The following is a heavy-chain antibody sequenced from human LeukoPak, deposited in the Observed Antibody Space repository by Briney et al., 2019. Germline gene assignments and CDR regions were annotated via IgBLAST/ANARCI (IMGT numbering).Heavy chain of an antibody. V-gene: IGHV3-23*01. CDR3: ARDRSYGSLDY. Sequence: GGSLRLSCAASGFTFSSYAMSWVRQAPGKGLEWVSAISGSGGSTYYADSVKGRFTISRDNAKNALYLQMNSLTAEDTALYHCARDRSYGSLDYWGQGTLVTVSS. D-gene: IGHD5-18*01. CDR2: ISGSGGST. J-gene: IGHJ4*02. CDR1: GFTFSSYA.